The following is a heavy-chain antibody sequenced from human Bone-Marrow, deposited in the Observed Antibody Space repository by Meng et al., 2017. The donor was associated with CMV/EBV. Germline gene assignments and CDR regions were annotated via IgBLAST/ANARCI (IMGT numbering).Heavy chain of an antibody. CDR3: ASQEDGSSWGPLGV. CDR2: ISSSSYI. CDR1: GFTFSSCS. Sequence: GESLKISCAASGFTFSSCSMNWVRQAPGKGLEWVSSISSSSYIYYADSVKGRFTISRDNAKNLLYLKMNSLRADDTAVYYCASQEDGSSWGPLGVWGQGTTVTVSS. V-gene: IGHV3-21*01. J-gene: IGHJ6*02. D-gene: IGHD6-13*01.